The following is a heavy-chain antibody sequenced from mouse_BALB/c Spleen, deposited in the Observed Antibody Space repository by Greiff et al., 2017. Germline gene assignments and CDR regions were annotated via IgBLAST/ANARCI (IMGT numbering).Heavy chain of an antibody. CDR2: ISSGGST. CDR1: GFTFSSYA. D-gene: IGHD2-3*01. V-gene: IGHV5-6-5*01. Sequence: DVHLVESGGGLVKPGGSLKLSCAASGFTFSSYAMSWVRQTPEKRLEWVASISSGGSTYYPDSVKGRFTISRDNARNILYLQMSSLRSEDTAMYYCARGGGVYDGYYGFAYWGQGTLVTVSA. J-gene: IGHJ3*01. CDR3: ARGGGVYDGYYGFAY.